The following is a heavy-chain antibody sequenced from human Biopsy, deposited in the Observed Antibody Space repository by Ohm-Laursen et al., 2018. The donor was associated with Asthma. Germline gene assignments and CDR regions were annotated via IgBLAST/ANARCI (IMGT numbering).Heavy chain of an antibody. CDR2: IKHDGSEN. CDR3: ARTFHFWSPYHAEHYQL. J-gene: IGHJ1*01. V-gene: IGHV3-7*01. Sequence: SLRLSCAASGFTFSNAWMSWVRQVPGRGLEWVANIKHDGSENNHVDSLKGRFTISRDNAKNSLYLQMNGLRAEDTAVYYCARTFHFWSPYHAEHYQLWGQGTLATVSS. CDR1: GFTFSNAW. D-gene: IGHD3-3*02.